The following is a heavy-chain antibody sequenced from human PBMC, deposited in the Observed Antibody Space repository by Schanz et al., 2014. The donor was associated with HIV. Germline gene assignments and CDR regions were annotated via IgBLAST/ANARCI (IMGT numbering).Heavy chain of an antibody. V-gene: IGHV3-21*06. D-gene: IGHD4-17*01. CDR3: ARDLHDYGDARTDY. J-gene: IGHJ4*02. Sequence: VQLVESGGGVVQPGRSLRLSCAASGFTFSSYGMHWVRQAPGKGLEWVSSIGSGGGYKYYADSVNGRFTISRDNAKNSLHLQMSRLGAEDTAVYYCARDLHDYGDARTDYWGQGILVTVSS. CDR1: GFTFSSYG. CDR2: IGSGGGYK.